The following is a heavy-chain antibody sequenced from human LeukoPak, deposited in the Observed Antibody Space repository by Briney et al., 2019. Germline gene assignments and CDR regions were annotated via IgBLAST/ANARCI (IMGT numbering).Heavy chain of an antibody. CDR1: GFTVSSNY. Sequence: GGSLRLSCAASGFTVSSNYMSCVRQAPGKGLEWVSVIYSGGRIYYADSVKGRFTISRDNSKNTLYLQMNSLRAEDTAVYYCATSYSSSWAGYWGQGTLVTVSS. CDR3: ATSYSSSWAGY. V-gene: IGHV3-66*01. D-gene: IGHD6-13*01. J-gene: IGHJ4*02. CDR2: IYSGGRI.